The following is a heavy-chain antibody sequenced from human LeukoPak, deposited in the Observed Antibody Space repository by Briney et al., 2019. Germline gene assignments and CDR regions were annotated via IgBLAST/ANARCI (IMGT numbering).Heavy chain of an antibody. CDR3: ARRPFNWGSGDAFDI. Sequence: SETLSLTCTVSGGSISTSSFYWGWIRQPPGKGLEWIVSIYYTGSIYYNPSLKSRVTISVDTAKNQFSLKLSSLTAAATAVYYCARRPFNWGSGDAFDIWGQGTMVTVSS. CDR1: GGSISTSSFY. D-gene: IGHD7-27*01. CDR2: IYYTGSI. J-gene: IGHJ3*02. V-gene: IGHV4-39*01.